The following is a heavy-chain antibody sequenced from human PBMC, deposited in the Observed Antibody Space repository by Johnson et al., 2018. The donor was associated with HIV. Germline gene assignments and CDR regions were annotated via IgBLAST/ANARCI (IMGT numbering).Heavy chain of an antibody. Sequence: QMQLVESGGGVVQPGGSLRLSCAASGFSFSYYDMHWVRQAPGKGPEWLAFIQFDGTKKYYVDSVKGRFTISRDNAKNSLFLEMNSLRAEDTAVYYCARVLADGWFSYDVFDVWGQGTLVIVSS. D-gene: IGHD6-19*01. V-gene: IGHV3-30*02. CDR1: GFSFSYYD. CDR2: IQFDGTKK. CDR3: ARVLADGWFSYDVFDV. J-gene: IGHJ3*01.